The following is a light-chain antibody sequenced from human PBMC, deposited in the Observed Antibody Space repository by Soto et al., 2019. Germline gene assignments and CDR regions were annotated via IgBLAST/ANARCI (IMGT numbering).Light chain of an antibody. CDR3: QQCNTFWT. CDR1: QSISRG. Sequence: DIQMTQSPSTLSASVGDRVTITCRASQSISRGLAWYQQKPGKAPKLLIYDVSSLESGVPSRFSGSGSGTEFTLTISSLQPDDFATYYCQQCNTFWTFGQGTKVEIK. V-gene: IGKV1-5*01. J-gene: IGKJ1*01. CDR2: DVS.